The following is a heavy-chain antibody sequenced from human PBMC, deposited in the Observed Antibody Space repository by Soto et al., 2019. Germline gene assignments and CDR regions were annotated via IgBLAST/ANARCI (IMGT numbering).Heavy chain of an antibody. CDR2: INHSGST. J-gene: IGHJ4*02. CDR3: ASYEEGTYPAFDY. D-gene: IGHD3-3*01. CDR1: GGSFSGYY. V-gene: IGHV4-34*01. Sequence: PSETLSLTCAVYGGSFSGYYWSWIRQPPGKGLEWIGEINHSGSTNYNPSLKSRVTISVDTSKNQFSLKLSSVTAADTAVYYCASYEEGTYPAFDYWGQGTLVTVSS.